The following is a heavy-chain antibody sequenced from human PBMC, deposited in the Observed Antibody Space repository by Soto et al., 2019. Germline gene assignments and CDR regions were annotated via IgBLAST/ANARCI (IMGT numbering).Heavy chain of an antibody. CDR3: VRTAREGAVDQHWFDR. CDR2: VYYTGST. Sequence: SETLSLTCTVSGASIRSTDYYWSWIGQAPGKGLEWIGYVYYTGSTYYNPSLMSRLTISVDTSKNQLSLKLTSVTAAETAVYYCVRTAREGAVDQHWFDRWGQGTQVTVSS. D-gene: IGHD2-2*01. J-gene: IGHJ5*02. CDR1: GASIRSTDYY. V-gene: IGHV4-30-4*01.